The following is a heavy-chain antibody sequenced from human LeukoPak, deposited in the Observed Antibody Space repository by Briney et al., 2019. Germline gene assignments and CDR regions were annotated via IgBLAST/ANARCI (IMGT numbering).Heavy chain of an antibody. V-gene: IGHV3-30*02. Sequence: GGSLRLSCAASGFTLSSYGMHWVRQAPGKGLEWVAFIWYDGSNKYYADSVKGRFTISRDNSKNTLYLQMNSLRAEDTAVYYCAKDRYGGSDYWGQGTLVTVSS. CDR3: AKDRYGGSDY. CDR2: IWYDGSNK. CDR1: GFTLSSYG. J-gene: IGHJ4*02. D-gene: IGHD4-23*01.